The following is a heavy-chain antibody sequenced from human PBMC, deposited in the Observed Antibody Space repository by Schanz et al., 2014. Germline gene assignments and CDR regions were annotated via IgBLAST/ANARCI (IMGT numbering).Heavy chain of an antibody. Sequence: VRLVESGGGLVQPGGSLRLSCVASGFTFSDYYMTWMRQAPGKGLEWISYISNSGTTIYYADSVKGRFTISRDNAKNSLFLQMNSLSAEDTAVYYCAKVAPAATYLDSWGLGTLVTVSS. CDR2: ISNSGTTI. D-gene: IGHD2-2*01. V-gene: IGHV3-11*01. CDR3: AKVAPAATYLDS. CDR1: GFTFSDYY. J-gene: IGHJ4*02.